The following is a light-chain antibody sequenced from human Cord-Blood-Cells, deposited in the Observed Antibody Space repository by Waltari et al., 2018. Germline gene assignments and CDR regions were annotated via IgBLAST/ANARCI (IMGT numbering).Light chain of an antibody. CDR3: QAWDSSNVV. CDR2: QDS. V-gene: IGLV3-1*01. Sequence: SYELPQPPSAVLSPGQPASITCSGDKLGDKYACWYQQKPGQPPVLVIYQDSQRPSGIPERFSGSNAGNTATLTISGTQAMDEADYYCQAWDSSNVVFGGGTKLTVL. J-gene: IGLJ2*01. CDR1: KLGDKY.